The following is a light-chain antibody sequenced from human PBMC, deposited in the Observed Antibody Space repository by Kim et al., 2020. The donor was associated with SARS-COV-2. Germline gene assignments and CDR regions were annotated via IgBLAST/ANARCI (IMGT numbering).Light chain of an antibody. CDR1: QNIRNC. CDR2: SAS. Sequence: DIRMTQSPPSLSASVGDRVTITCRASQNIRNCLHWYQQIPGKAPQLLIYSASTLQSGVSSRFSGSGSGTHFTLTVSSLIPEDSAIYYCQQSYSSPRTFGQGTKVDIK. CDR3: QQSYSSPRT. V-gene: IGKV1-39*01. J-gene: IGKJ1*01.